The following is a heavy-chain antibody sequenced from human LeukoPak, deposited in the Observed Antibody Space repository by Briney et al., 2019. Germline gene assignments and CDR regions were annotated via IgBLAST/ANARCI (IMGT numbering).Heavy chain of an antibody. D-gene: IGHD5-24*01. Sequence: GGSLRLSCAASGFTFTNHWMHWVRQAPGKGLVWVSRIRPDGRETNHADSVKGRFTISRDNAKNTLYLQMNSLRAEDTAVYYCARIEGSRDGYNPDYWGQGTLVTVSS. CDR3: ARIEGSRDGYNPDY. V-gene: IGHV3-74*01. CDR1: GFTFTNHW. J-gene: IGHJ4*02. CDR2: IRPDGRET.